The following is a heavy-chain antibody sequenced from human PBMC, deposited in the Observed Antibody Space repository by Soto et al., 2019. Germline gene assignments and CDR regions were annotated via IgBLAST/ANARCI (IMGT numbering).Heavy chain of an antibody. CDR3: ASPLG. V-gene: IGHV4-59*01. CDR1: GGSIRTYY. Sequence: QVQLQESGPGLVKPSETLSLTCTVSGGSIRTYYWSWIRQPPGKGLECIGYIYYTGNTNDNPPLKSRVAISVDTSKNQFSLKLSSVTAADTAVYYCASPLGWGQGTLVTVSS. CDR2: IYYTGNT. J-gene: IGHJ4*02. D-gene: IGHD3-16*01.